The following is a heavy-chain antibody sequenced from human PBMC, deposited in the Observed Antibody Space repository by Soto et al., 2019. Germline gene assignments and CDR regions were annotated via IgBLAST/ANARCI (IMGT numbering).Heavy chain of an antibody. CDR2: IYSAGNT. V-gene: IGHV3-53*01. D-gene: IGHD4-17*01. CDR3: ATSPGRNY. Sequence: GGSLRLTCAASGFTVSNNYMSWVRQAPGKGLEGVSVIYSAGNTFYSDSVKGRFTISRDNSKNTLYLQMSSLRGEDTAVYYCATSPGRNYWGQGTMVTVSS. CDR1: GFTVSNNY. J-gene: IGHJ4*02.